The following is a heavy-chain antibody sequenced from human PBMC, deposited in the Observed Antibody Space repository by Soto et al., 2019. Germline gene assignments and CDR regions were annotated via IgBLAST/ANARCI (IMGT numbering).Heavy chain of an antibody. D-gene: IGHD4-17*01. V-gene: IGHV1-69*13. J-gene: IGHJ5*02. CDR1: GGTFSSYA. CDR2: IIPIFGTA. Sequence: GASVKVSCKASGGTFSSYAISWVRQAPGQGLEWMGGIIPIFGTANYAQKFQGRVTITEDESTSTAYMELSSLRSEDTAVYYCATVRYGDYPSWFDPWGQGTLVTVSS. CDR3: ATVRYGDYPSWFDP.